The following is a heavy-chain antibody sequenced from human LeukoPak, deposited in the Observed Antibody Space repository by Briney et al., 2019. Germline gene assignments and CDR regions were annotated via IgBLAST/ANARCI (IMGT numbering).Heavy chain of an antibody. CDR2: IYYSGST. J-gene: IGHJ4*02. CDR3: ARRDGYNREYYFDY. V-gene: IGHV4-39*01. D-gene: IGHD5-24*01. Sequence: SETLSLTCTVSGGSISSSSYYWGWVRQPPGKGLEWIGSIYYSGSTYYNPSLKSRVTISVDTSKNQFSLKLSSVTAADTAVYYCARRDGYNREYYFDYWGQGTLVTVSS. CDR1: GGSISSSSYY.